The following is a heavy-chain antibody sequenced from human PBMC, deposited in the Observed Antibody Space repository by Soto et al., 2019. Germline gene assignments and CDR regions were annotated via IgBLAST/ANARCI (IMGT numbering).Heavy chain of an antibody. CDR2: MYYNGNI. CDR3: ASGGNWFDP. Sequence: LSLTCNVSGGAISNHYWSWVRPSPEKGLEWIGYMYYNGNINYNPSLKSRVTISIDTSKNHFSLTLKSVTAADTAVYYCASGGNWFDPWGQGVLVTVSS. J-gene: IGHJ5*02. D-gene: IGHD3-16*01. V-gene: IGHV4-59*11. CDR1: GGAISNHY.